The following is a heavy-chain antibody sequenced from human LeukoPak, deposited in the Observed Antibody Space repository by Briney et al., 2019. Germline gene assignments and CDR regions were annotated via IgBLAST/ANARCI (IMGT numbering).Heavy chain of an antibody. V-gene: IGHV3-30-3*01. CDR2: ISYDGSNK. CDR1: GFTFSSYA. Sequence: GGSLRLSCAASGFTFSSYAMHWVRQAPGKGLEWVAVISYDGSNKYYADSVKGRFTISRDNSKNTLYLQMNSLRAEDTAVYYCARDPYSSGWYYFDYWGQGTLATVSS. J-gene: IGHJ4*02. CDR3: ARDPYSSGWYYFDY. D-gene: IGHD6-19*01.